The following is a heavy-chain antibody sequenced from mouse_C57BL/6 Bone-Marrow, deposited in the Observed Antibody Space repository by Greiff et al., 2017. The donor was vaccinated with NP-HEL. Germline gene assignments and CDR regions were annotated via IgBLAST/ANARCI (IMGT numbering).Heavy chain of an antibody. CDR2: INPSTGGT. V-gene: IGHV1-42*01. CDR1: GYSFTGYY. J-gene: IGHJ4*01. D-gene: IGHD1-1*01. CDR3: ARPITTVVATDYAMDY. Sequence: EVKLVESGPELVKPGASVKISCKASGYSFTGYYMNWVKQSPEKSLEWIGEINPSTGGTTYNQKFKAKATLTVDKSSSTAYMQLKSLTSEDSAVYYCARPITTVVATDYAMDYWGQGTSVTVSS.